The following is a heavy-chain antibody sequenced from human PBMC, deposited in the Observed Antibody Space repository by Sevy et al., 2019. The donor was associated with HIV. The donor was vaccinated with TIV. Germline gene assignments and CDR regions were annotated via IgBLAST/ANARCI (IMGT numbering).Heavy chain of an antibody. CDR2: ISAYSGDT. V-gene: IGHV1-18*01. D-gene: IGHD2-2*01. CDR1: GYTFKTYG. J-gene: IGHJ4*02. CDR3: ARDKPKGVVIIPGSMWGGVDY. Sequence: ASVKVSFKTFGYTFKTYGISWVRQAPGQGLEWMGWISAYSGDTNFAQKFQGRVTMTTDTSTSTAYMELSSLRSDDTAVYFCARDKPKGVVIIPGSMWGGVDYWGQGTVVTVSS.